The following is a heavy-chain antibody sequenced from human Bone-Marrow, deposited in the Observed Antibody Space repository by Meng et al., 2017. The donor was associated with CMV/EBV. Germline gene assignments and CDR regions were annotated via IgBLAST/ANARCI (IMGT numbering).Heavy chain of an antibody. CDR2: IYYSGST. V-gene: IGHV4-59*01. J-gene: IGHJ4*02. CDR1: GFTFDDYA. Sequence: ESLKISCAASGFTFDDYAMHWVRQAPGKGLEWIGYIYYSGSTNYNPSLKSRVTISVDTSKNQFSLKLSSVTAADTAVYYCTRSPSGSAGGYFDYWGQGTLVTVSS. D-gene: IGHD1-26*01. CDR3: TRSPSGSAGGYFDY.